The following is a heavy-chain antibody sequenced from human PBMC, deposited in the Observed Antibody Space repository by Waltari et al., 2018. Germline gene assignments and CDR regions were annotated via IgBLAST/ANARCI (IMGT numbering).Heavy chain of an antibody. CDR2: INHSGST. CDR3: ARVIRYYGSGTNYYYGMDV. J-gene: IGHJ6*02. V-gene: IGHV4-34*01. Sequence: QVQLQQWGAGLLKPSETLSLTCAVYGGSFSGYYWSWIRPHPGKGLEGMGEINHSGSTNYNPSLKSRVTISVDTSKNQFSLKLSSVTAADTAVYYCARVIRYYGSGTNYYYGMDVWGQGTTVTVSS. D-gene: IGHD3-10*01. CDR1: GGSFSGYY.